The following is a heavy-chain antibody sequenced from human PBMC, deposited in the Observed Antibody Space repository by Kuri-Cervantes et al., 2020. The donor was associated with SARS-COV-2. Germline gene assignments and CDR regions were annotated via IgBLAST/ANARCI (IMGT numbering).Heavy chain of an antibody. D-gene: IGHD3-22*01. V-gene: IGHV1-69*06. CDR2: IIPIFGTA. CDR3: ARDYYYDSSGYYYRFDY. J-gene: IGHJ4*02. Sequence: SVKVSCKAPGGTFSSYAISWVRQAPGQGLEWMGGIIPIFGTANCAQKFQGRVTITADKSTSTAYMELSSLRSEDTAVYYCARDYYYDSSGYYYRFDYWGQGTLVTVSS. CDR1: GGTFSSYA.